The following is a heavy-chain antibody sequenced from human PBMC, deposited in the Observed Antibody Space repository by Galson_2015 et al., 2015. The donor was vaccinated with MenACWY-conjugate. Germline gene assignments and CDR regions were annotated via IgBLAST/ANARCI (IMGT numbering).Heavy chain of an antibody. D-gene: IGHD3-10*01. CDR3: ARERYGSGSYAY. CDR1: GYTFTSYA. Sequence: SVKVSCKASGYTFTSYAMHWVRQAPGQRLEWMGWINAGNGNTKYSQKFQGRVTITRDTSASTAYMELSSLRSEDTAVYHCARERYGSGSYAYWGQGTLVTVSS. CDR2: INAGNGNT. V-gene: IGHV1-3*01. J-gene: IGHJ4*02.